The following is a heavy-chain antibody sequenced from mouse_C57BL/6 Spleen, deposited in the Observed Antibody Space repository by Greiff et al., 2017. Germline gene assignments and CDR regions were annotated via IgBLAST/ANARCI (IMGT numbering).Heavy chain of an antibody. CDR2: IYPGSGST. CDR3: VRIPIYYDYDEGDY. CDR1: GYTFTSYW. J-gene: IGHJ2*01. D-gene: IGHD2-4*01. Sequence: QVQLQQPGAELVKPGASVKMSCKASGYTFTSYWITWVKQRPGQGLEWIGDIYPGSGSTNYNEKFKSKATLTVDTSSSTAYMQLSSLTSEDSAVYYCVRIPIYYDYDEGDYWGQGTTLTVSS. V-gene: IGHV1-55*01.